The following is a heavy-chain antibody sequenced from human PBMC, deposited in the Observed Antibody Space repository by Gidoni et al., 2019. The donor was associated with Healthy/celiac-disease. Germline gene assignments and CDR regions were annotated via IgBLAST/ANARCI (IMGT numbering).Heavy chain of an antibody. CDR1: GFTFDDYA. D-gene: IGHD3-22*01. V-gene: IGHV3-9*01. CDR2: ISWNSGSI. CDR3: AKDIGDYDSSGYYWGGAFDI. Sequence: EVQLVESGGGLVQPGRSLRLSCAAPGFTFDDYAMHWVRQAPGKGLEWVSGISWNSGSIGYADSVKGRFTISRDNAKNSLYLQMNSLRAEDTALYYCAKDIGDYDSSGYYWGGAFDIWGQGTMVTVSS. J-gene: IGHJ3*02.